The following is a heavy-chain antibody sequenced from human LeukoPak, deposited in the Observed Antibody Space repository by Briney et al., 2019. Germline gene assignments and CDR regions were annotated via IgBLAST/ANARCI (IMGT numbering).Heavy chain of an antibody. CDR3: ARDQITIFGVVYSGAFDI. D-gene: IGHD3-3*01. CDR1: GYTFTSYY. V-gene: IGHV1-46*03. CDR2: INPSGGST. J-gene: IGHJ3*02. Sequence: GASVKVSCKASGYTFTSYYMHRVRQAPGQGLEWMGIINPSGGSTSYAQKFQGRVTMTRDTSTSTVYMELSSLRSEDTAVYYCARDQITIFGVVYSGAFDIWGQGTMVTVSS.